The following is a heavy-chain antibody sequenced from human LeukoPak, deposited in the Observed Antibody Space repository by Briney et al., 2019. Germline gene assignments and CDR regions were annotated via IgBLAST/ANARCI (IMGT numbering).Heavy chain of an antibody. Sequence: SETLSLTCTVSGGSISSSSYYWGWIRQPPGKGLEWIGSIYYSGSTYYNPSLKSRVTISVDTSKNPFSLKLSSVTAADTAVYYCARLVITVTKTWNWFDPWGQGTLVTVSS. D-gene: IGHD1-20*01. CDR1: GGSISSSSYY. CDR2: IYYSGST. CDR3: ARLVITVTKTWNWFDP. J-gene: IGHJ5*02. V-gene: IGHV4-39*07.